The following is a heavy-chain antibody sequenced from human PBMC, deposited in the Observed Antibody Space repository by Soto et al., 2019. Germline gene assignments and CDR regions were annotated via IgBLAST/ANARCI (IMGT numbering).Heavy chain of an antibody. CDR2: INPSGGST. CDR3: AREGYCSGGSCYSGRYYYYGMDV. D-gene: IGHD2-15*01. Sequence: ASVKVSCKASGYTFTSYYMHWVRQAPGQGLEWMGIINPSGGSTSYAQKFQGRVTMTRDTSTSTAYMELSRLRSDDTAVYYCAREGYCSGGSCYSGRYYYYGMDVSGQGTTVTVSS. CDR1: GYTFTSYY. V-gene: IGHV1-46*01. J-gene: IGHJ6*02.